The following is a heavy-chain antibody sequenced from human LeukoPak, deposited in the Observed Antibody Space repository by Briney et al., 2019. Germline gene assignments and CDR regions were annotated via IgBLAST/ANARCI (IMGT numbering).Heavy chain of an antibody. J-gene: IGHJ6*03. V-gene: IGHV7-4-1*02. D-gene: IGHD3-9*01. CDR2: IDTNTGKP. CDR3: ARLERYEDYMDV. Sequence: ASVKVSCKASGYTFNNYAMNWVRQAAGQGHEWMGWIDTNTGKPTYAQGFTGRFVFSLDTSVSTTYLQISSLKAEDTAVYYCARLERYEDYMDVWGKGTTVTVSS. CDR1: GYTFNNYA.